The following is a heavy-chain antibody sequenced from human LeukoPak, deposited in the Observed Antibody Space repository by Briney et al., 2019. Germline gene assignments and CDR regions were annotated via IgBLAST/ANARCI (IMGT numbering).Heavy chain of an antibody. CDR3: ARPSIAVAGLNSDFDY. V-gene: IGHV1-2*02. J-gene: IGHJ4*02. Sequence: ASMKVSCKTSGYTFTGYYMHWVRQAPGQELEWMGWIRPRTGGTNYAQKFQDRVTMTRDTSINTAYMELSRLTSDDTAVYYCARPSIAVAGLNSDFDYWGQGTLVTVSS. CDR2: IRPRTGGT. D-gene: IGHD6-19*01. CDR1: GYTFTGYY.